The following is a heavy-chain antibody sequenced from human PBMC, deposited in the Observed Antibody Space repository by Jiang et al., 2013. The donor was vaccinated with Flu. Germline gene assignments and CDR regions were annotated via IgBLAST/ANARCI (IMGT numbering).Heavy chain of an antibody. CDR3: AHTYYYDTSGKTFDY. Sequence: SGVGVGWIRQPPGKALEWLALIYWDDDKRYSPSLKSRLTITKDPSKNQVVLTMTNMDPVDTATYYCAHTYYYDTSGKTFDYWGQGTLVTVSS. CDR2: IYWDDDK. D-gene: IGHD3-22*01. CDR1: SGVG. J-gene: IGHJ4*02. V-gene: IGHV2-5*02.